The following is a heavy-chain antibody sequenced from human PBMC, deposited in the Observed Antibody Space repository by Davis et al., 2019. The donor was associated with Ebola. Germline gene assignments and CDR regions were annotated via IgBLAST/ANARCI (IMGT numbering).Heavy chain of an antibody. CDR2: IKQDGSEK. J-gene: IGHJ6*02. CDR3: AKDLSSSWYVNYYYYYGMDV. CDR1: GFTFSSYW. Sequence: GGSLRLSCAASGFTFSSYWMSWVRQAPGKGLEWVANIKQDGSEKYYVDSVKGRFTISRDSAKNSLYLQMNSLRAEDTAVYYCAKDLSSSWYVNYYYYYGMDVWGQGTTVTVSS. D-gene: IGHD6-13*01. V-gene: IGHV3-7*01.